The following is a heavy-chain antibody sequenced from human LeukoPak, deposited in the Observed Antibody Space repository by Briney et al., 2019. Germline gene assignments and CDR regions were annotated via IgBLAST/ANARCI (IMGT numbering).Heavy chain of an antibody. V-gene: IGHV4-61*02. Sequence: SETLSLTCTVSGGSISSGSYYWSWIRQPAGKGLEWIGRMYIRGSTDYNPSLKSRVTISVDTSKNQFSLKLNSVTAADTAVYYCARIGYGSGSPTNLWGQGTLVTVSA. J-gene: IGHJ5*02. CDR2: MYIRGST. CDR3: ARIGYGSGSPTNL. CDR1: GGSISSGSYY. D-gene: IGHD3-10*01.